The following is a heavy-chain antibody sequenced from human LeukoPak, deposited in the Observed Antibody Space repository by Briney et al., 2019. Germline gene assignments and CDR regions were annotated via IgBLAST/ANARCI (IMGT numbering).Heavy chain of an antibody. CDR2: ISSGSSTI. V-gene: IGHV3-48*02. CDR1: GFTLNTYS. Sequence: PGGFLRLSCAASGFTLNTYSMNWVRQAPGEGLEWVSFISSGSSTIYYAASVKGRFTISRDNGKNSLYLQMNGLRDADTAVYYCARVAETQLWLRSAFDYWGQGTLVTVSS. J-gene: IGHJ4*02. CDR3: ARVAETQLWLRSAFDY. D-gene: IGHD5-18*01.